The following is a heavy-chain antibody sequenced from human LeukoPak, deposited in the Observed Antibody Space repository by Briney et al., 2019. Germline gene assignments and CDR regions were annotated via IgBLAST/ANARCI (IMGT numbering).Heavy chain of an antibody. D-gene: IGHD4-23*01. CDR2: ISWNSGNI. CDR3: AKDVDYGGNSGGFDY. Sequence: GGSLRLSCAASGFTFSSYWMSWVRQAPGKGLEWVSGISWNSGNIGYADSVKGRFTISRDYAKNSLYLQMNSLRAEDTALYYCAKDVDYGGNSGGFDYWGQGTLVTVSS. CDR1: GFTFSSYW. J-gene: IGHJ4*02. V-gene: IGHV3-9*01.